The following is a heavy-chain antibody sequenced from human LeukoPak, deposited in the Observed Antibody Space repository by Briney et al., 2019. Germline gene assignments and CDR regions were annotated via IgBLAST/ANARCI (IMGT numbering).Heavy chain of an antibody. CDR2: ISYDGSTK. Sequence: PGGSLRLSCAASGFTFSSYGMHWVRQAPGKGLEWVAVISYDGSTKYYADSVKGRFTISRDNSKSTLYLQMNSVRAEDTAVYYCAKESGSRSYGAYFPHWGQGTLVTVSS. CDR1: GFTFSSYG. D-gene: IGHD6-13*01. CDR3: AKESGSRSYGAYFPH. V-gene: IGHV3-30*18. J-gene: IGHJ1*01.